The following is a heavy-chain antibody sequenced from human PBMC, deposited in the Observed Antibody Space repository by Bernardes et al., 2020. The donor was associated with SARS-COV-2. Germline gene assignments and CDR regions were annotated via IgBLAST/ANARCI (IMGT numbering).Heavy chain of an antibody. V-gene: IGHV4-34*01. CDR2: INHSGST. CDR3: ARFPHNIVVVPAATGGMDV. CDR1: GGSFSGYY. J-gene: IGHJ6*02. D-gene: IGHD2-2*01. Sequence: SETLSLTCAVSGGSFSGYYWSWIRQPPGKGLEWIGEINHSGSTNYNPSLKSRVTISVDTSKNQFSLKLSSVTAADTAVYYCARFPHNIVVVPAATGGMDVWGQGTTVTVSS.